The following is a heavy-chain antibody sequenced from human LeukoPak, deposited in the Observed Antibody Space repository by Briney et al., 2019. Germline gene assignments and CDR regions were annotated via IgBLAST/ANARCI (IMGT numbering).Heavy chain of an antibody. CDR3: ARTNPVYGDYDY. V-gene: IGHV3-23*01. Sequence: GGSLRLSCAASGFDFSTCAMSWVRLAPGKGLEWVSSISGSANSTYYADSVKGRFTISRDLARNTLLLQMHSLRADDTAVHYCARTNPVYGDYDYWGQGTLVTVSS. J-gene: IGHJ4*02. D-gene: IGHD4-17*01. CDR2: ISGSANST. CDR1: GFDFSTCA.